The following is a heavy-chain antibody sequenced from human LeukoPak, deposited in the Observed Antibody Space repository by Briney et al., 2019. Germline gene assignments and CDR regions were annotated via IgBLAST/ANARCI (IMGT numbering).Heavy chain of an antibody. Sequence: SETLSLTCSVSGGSIRTYYWSWIRQPPGKGLEWIGYIFHNGSTNYNPSLKSRVTISVDTSKNQFSLKLSSVTAADTAVYYCASYGSGSRYWGQGTLVTVSS. D-gene: IGHD3-10*01. CDR2: IFHNGST. V-gene: IGHV4-59*08. CDR1: GGSIRTYY. J-gene: IGHJ4*02. CDR3: ASYGSGSRY.